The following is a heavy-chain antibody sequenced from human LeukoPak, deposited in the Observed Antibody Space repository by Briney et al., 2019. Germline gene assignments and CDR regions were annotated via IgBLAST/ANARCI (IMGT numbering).Heavy chain of an antibody. Sequence: ASVKVSCKASGYTFTGYYMHWVRQAPGQGLEWMGWINPNSGGTNYAQKFQGRVTMTRDTSISTAYMELSRLRSDDTAVYYCARSRGRRWSMFDPWGQGTLVTVSS. CDR2: INPNSGGT. D-gene: IGHD5-24*01. CDR1: GYTFTGYY. J-gene: IGHJ5*02. V-gene: IGHV1-2*02. CDR3: ARSRGRRWSMFDP.